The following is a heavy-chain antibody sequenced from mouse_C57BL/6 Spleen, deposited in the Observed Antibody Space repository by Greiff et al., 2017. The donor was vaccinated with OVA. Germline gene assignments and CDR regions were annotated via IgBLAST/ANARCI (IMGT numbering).Heavy chain of an antibody. J-gene: IGHJ4*01. CDR3: AGAPYYDGRSDRDDVDY. Sequence: EVQLQQSGPELVKPGASVKMSCKASGYTFTDYYMNWVKQSHGKSLEWIGYINPNNGGTSYNQKFKGKATLTVNKSSSTAYMALSSRTAEDSAVYYDAGAPYYDGRSDRDDVDYWGQGTSVTVSS. D-gene: IGHD1-1*01. V-gene: IGHV1-22*01. CDR1: GYTFTDYY. CDR2: INPNNGGT.